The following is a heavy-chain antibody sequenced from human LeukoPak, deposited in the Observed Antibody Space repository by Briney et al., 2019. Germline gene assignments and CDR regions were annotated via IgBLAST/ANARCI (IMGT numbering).Heavy chain of an antibody. V-gene: IGHV4-34*01. D-gene: IGHD5-12*01. J-gene: IGHJ4*02. CDR3: ARIGYSGYDSDY. Sequence: SETLSLTCAVYGGSFSGYYWSWIRQPPGKGLEWIGEINHSGSTNYNPSLKSRVTISVDTSKNQFSLKLSSVTAADTAVYYCARIGYSGYDSDYWGQGTLVTVSS. CDR1: GGSFSGYY. CDR2: INHSGST.